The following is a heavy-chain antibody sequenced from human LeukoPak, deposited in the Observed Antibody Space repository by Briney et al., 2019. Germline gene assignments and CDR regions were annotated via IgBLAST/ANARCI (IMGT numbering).Heavy chain of an antibody. Sequence: SETLSLTCTVSGGSISSGSYYWSWIRQPAGKGLEWIGRIYTSGSTNYNPSLKSRVTISVDTSKNQFSLRLSSVTAADTAVYYCARDHGLYGDYGIEYWGQGTLVTVSS. CDR2: IYTSGST. J-gene: IGHJ4*02. CDR1: GGSISSGSYY. D-gene: IGHD4-17*01. V-gene: IGHV4-61*02. CDR3: ARDHGLYGDYGIEY.